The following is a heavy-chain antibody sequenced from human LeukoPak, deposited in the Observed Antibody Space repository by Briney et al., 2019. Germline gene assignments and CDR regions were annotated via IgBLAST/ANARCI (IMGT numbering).Heavy chain of an antibody. Sequence: SETLSLTCTVSGGSLSSYYWSWIRQPPGKGLEWIGYIYYSGSTNYNPSLKSRVTISVDTSKNQFSLKLSSVTAADTAGYYCAIALYSSSYWYFDLWGRGTLVTVSS. CDR1: GGSLSSYY. CDR3: AIALYSSSYWYFDL. V-gene: IGHV4-59*08. D-gene: IGHD6-13*01. CDR2: IYYSGST. J-gene: IGHJ2*01.